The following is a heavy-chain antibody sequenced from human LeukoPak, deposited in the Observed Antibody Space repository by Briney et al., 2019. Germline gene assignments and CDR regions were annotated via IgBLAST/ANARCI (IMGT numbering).Heavy chain of an antibody. J-gene: IGHJ4*02. CDR3: ARDPGYSRPSSYGYFDH. CDR1: GFTFSAYS. Sequence: GGSLKLSCATSGFTFSAYSMIWVRQTPGKGLECLSYITSSSDSIHYADSVRGRFTVSRDNAKNSLYLQMNSLRDEDTAVYYCARDPGYSRPSSYGYFDHWGQGTLATVSS. V-gene: IGHV3-48*02. CDR2: ITSSSDSI. D-gene: IGHD1-26*01.